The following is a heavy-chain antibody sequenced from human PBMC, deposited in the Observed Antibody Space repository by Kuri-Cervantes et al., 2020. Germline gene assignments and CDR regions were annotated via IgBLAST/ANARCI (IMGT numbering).Heavy chain of an antibody. CDR3: ARGVHDYSPGYYYYYMDV. J-gene: IGHJ6*03. V-gene: IGHV1-69*01. D-gene: IGHD4-11*01. CDR2: IIPIFGTA. Sequence: SVKVSCKASGGTFSSYAISWVRQAPGQGLEWMGGIIPIFGTANYAQKVQGRVTITADESTSTAYMELRSLRSDDTAVYYCARGVHDYSPGYYYYYMDVWGKGTTVTVSS. CDR1: GGTFSSYA.